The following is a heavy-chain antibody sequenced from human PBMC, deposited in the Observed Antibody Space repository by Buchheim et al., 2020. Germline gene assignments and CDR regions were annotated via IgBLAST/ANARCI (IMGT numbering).Heavy chain of an antibody. CDR3: ARVYVSQRGCSGGSCYGMDV. D-gene: IGHD2-15*01. CDR1: GFTFSTYW. J-gene: IGHJ6*02. V-gene: IGHV3-74*01. CDR2: TNSDGSST. Sequence: EVQLVESGGGLVQPGGSLRLSCAASGFTFSTYWMHWVRQPPGKGLVWVSRTNSDGSSTDYADSVKGRFTISRDNAKSTLFLQMNSLRAEDTAVYYCARVYVSQRGCSGGSCYGMDVWGQGTT.